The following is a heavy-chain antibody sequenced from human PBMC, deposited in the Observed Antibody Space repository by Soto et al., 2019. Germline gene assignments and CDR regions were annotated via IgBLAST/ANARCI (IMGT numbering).Heavy chain of an antibody. V-gene: IGHV1-69*02. Sequence: QVQLVQSGAEVKKPGSSVKVSCKASGGTFSSYTISWVRQAPGQGLEWMGRIIPILGIANYAQKFQGRVTITADKSTSTDYMELSSLRSEDTAVYYCPRGTAMVPPDYWGQGTLVTVSS. J-gene: IGHJ4*02. D-gene: IGHD5-18*01. CDR3: PRGTAMVPPDY. CDR2: IIPILGIA. CDR1: GGTFSSYT.